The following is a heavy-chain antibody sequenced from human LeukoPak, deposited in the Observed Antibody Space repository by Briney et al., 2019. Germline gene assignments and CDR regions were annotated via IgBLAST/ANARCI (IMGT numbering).Heavy chain of an antibody. CDR1: GFTFSNXX. CDR3: TRDATQYLRYGYFDS. Sequence: AXSGFTFSNXXXXWVRQAPGKGXXXXSSINNIASHIYYADSVRGRFTISRDNAKNSVSLQMNNLRAEDTAVYYCTRDATQYLRYGYFDSWGQGILVTVSS. D-gene: IGHD2/OR15-2a*01. J-gene: IGHJ4*02. V-gene: IGHV3-21*01. CDR2: INNIASHI.